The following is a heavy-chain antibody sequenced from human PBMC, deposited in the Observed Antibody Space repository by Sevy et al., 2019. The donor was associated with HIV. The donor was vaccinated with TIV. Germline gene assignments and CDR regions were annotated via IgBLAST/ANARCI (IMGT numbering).Heavy chain of an antibody. V-gene: IGHV3-30*18. J-gene: IGHJ6*02. CDR3: AKMQGGSYNYYGMDV. D-gene: IGHD1-26*01. CDR1: GFIFSTYG. Sequence: GGSLRLSCAASGFIFSTYGIHWVRQAPGKGLEWVAVISFDGSDKYYADSVRGRFTISRDNSKNTLYLQMNSLRVEATAIYYCAKMQGGSYNYYGMDVWGQGTTVTVSS. CDR2: ISFDGSDK.